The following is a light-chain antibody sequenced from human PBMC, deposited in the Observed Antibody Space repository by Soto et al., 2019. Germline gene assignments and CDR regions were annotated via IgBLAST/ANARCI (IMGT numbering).Light chain of an antibody. CDR1: SSDVGRFNY. J-gene: IGLJ2*01. Sequence: QSALTQPASVSGSPGQSITISCTGTSSDVGRFNYVSWYQQHPGKVPKLMISEVTKRPSGVSTRFSGSKSGNTASLTISGLQAEDEADYYCSSYTPTDALVFGAGTKLTVL. V-gene: IGLV2-14*01. CDR2: EVT. CDR3: SSYTPTDALV.